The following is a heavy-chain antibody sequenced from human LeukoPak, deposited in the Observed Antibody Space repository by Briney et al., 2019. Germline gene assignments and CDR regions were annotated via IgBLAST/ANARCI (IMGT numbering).Heavy chain of an antibody. J-gene: IGHJ6*02. CDR3: ARDYGSGTLWSFGYYYGMDV. CDR1: GYTFTSYY. CDR2: INPSGGST. Sequence: ASVKVSCKASGYTFTSYYMHWVRQAPGQGLEWMGIINPSGGSTSYAQKFQGRVTMTRNTSISTAYMELSSLRSEDTAVYYCARDYGSGTLWSFGYYYGMDVWGQGTTVTVSS. D-gene: IGHD3-10*01. V-gene: IGHV1-46*01.